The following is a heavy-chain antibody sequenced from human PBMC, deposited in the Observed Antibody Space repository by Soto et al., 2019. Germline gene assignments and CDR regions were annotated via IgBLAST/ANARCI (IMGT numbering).Heavy chain of an antibody. CDR2: IVVGSGNT. Sequence: VASVKVSCKASGFTFRTSAVQWVRQARGQRFEWIGWIVVGSGNTNYAQQFQERVTITRDMSTSTAYMELSSLRSDDTAVYYCGAPFYDYWGGNAPMDVWGQGTTVTVSS. V-gene: IGHV1-58*01. D-gene: IGHD3-3*01. CDR1: GFTFRTSA. CDR3: GAPFYDYWGGNAPMDV. J-gene: IGHJ6*02.